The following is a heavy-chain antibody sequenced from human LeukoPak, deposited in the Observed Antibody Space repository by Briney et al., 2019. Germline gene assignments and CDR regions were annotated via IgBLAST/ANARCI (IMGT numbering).Heavy chain of an antibody. Sequence: GGSLRLSCAASGFTFSSYGMHWVRQAPGKGLEWVAFIRYDGSNKYYTDSVKGRFTISRDNSKNTLYLQMNSLRAEDTAVYYCAKDDGDYPRTNFDYWGQGTLVTVSS. CDR1: GFTFSSYG. CDR2: IRYDGSNK. CDR3: AKDDGDYPRTNFDY. V-gene: IGHV3-30*02. J-gene: IGHJ4*02. D-gene: IGHD4-17*01.